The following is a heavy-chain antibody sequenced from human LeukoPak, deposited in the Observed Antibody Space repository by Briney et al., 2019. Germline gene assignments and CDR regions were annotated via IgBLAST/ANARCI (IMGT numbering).Heavy chain of an antibody. J-gene: IGHJ4*02. V-gene: IGHV4-39*07. CDR1: GGSISSSSYY. CDR2: IYYSGNT. CDR3: ARDGPWGSNSLHRFDY. D-gene: IGHD4-23*01. Sequence: SETLSLTCTVSGGSISSSSYYWGWIRQPPGKGLEWIGSIYYSGNTYYNPSLKSRVTISVDTSKNQFSLKLSSVTAADTAVYYCARDGPWGSNSLHRFDYWGQGTLVTVSS.